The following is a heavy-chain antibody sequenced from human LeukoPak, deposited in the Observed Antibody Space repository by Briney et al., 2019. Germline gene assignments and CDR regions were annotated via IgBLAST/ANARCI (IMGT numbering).Heavy chain of an antibody. D-gene: IGHD4-23*01. Sequence: NPSETLSLTCTVSGGSISSSSDFWAWIRQPPGKGLEWIGSIYYSASAYYNPSLKSRVTISVDTSKNQFSLKVNSVTAADTAVYYCARQGGGNKNWFDPWGQGSLVTVSS. J-gene: IGHJ5*02. CDR2: IYYSASA. CDR3: ARQGGGNKNWFDP. V-gene: IGHV4-39*01. CDR1: GGSISSSSDF.